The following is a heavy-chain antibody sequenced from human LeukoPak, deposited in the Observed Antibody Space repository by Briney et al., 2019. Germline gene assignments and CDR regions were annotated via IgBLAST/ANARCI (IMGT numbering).Heavy chain of an antibody. D-gene: IGHD3-3*01. Sequence: SETLSLTCTVSGGSISSYHWNWIRQPPGKGLEWIGYIYYSGSTSYNPSLQSRVTISIDTSKNQFSLKLSSVTAADTAVYYCARDNDFWSGYYSFDFWGRGTLVTVSS. J-gene: IGHJ4*02. CDR2: IYYSGST. V-gene: IGHV4-59*06. CDR1: GGSISSYH. CDR3: ARDNDFWSGYYSFDF.